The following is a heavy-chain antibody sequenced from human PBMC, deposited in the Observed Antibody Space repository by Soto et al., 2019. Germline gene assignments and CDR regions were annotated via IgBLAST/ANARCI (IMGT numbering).Heavy chain of an antibody. Sequence: SQTLSLTCAISGDSVSSNSAAGNWIRQSPSRGLEWLGRTYYRSKWYNDYAVSVKSRITINPDTSKNQFSLQLNSVTPEDTAVYYCARDQLYSSSWYGVYYGMDVWGQGTTVTVSS. D-gene: IGHD6-13*01. V-gene: IGHV6-1*01. CDR3: ARDQLYSSSWYGVYYGMDV. CDR1: GDSVSSNSAA. J-gene: IGHJ6*02. CDR2: TYYRSKWYN.